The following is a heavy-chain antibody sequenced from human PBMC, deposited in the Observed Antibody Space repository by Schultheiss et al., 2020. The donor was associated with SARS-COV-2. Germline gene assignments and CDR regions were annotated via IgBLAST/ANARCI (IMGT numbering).Heavy chain of an antibody. J-gene: IGHJ3*01. CDR3: VRGGYFRFGYAFDV. V-gene: IGHV3-19*01. CDR1: GFTFSNSD. CDR2: VSWNGCRT. Sequence: GGSLRLSCAASGFTFSNSDMSWVRQAPGKGLEWVSGVSWNGCRTHYADSVKGRFTISRDNSQNTLFLQLNSLRTEDTALYYCVRGGYFRFGYAFDVWGQGTMVTVSS. D-gene: IGHD3-16*01.